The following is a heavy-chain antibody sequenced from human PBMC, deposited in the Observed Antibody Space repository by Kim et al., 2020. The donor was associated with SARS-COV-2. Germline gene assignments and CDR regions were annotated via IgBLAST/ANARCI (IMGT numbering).Heavy chain of an antibody. V-gene: IGHV3-33*06. CDR3: AKAGMVRGVKGPSLDY. Sequence: GGSLRLSCAASGFTFSSYGMHWVRQAPGKGLEWVAVIWYDGSNKYYADFVKGRFTISRDNSKNTLYLQMNSLRAEDTAVYYCAKAGMVRGVKGPSLDYWGQGTLVTVSS. CDR2: IWYDGSNK. D-gene: IGHD3-10*01. J-gene: IGHJ4*02. CDR1: GFTFSSYG.